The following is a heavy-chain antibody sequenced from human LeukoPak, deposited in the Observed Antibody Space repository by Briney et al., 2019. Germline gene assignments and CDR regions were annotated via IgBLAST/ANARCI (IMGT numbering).Heavy chain of an antibody. J-gene: IGHJ4*02. CDR2: INHSGST. CDR1: GGSFSGYY. Sequence: SETLSLTCAVYGGSFSGYYWSWIRQPPGKGLEWIGEINHSGSTNYNPSLKSRVTISVDTSKNQFSLKLSSVTAADTAVYYCARGRLRGYSGYDRGPYYFDYWGQGTLVTVSS. V-gene: IGHV4-34*01. CDR3: ARGRLRGYSGYDRGPYYFDY. D-gene: IGHD5-12*01.